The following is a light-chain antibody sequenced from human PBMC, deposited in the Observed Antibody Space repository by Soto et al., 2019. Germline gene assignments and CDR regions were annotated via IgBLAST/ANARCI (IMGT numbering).Light chain of an antibody. V-gene: IGLV2-14*01. CDR2: DVS. CDR3: SPYASSSTRV. J-gene: IGLJ1*01. CDR1: SSDVGRYNF. Sequence: QSALTQPASVSGSPGQSITISCTGTSSDVGRYNFVSWYQQHPGKAPKLMIYDVSNRPSGVSNRFSGSKSGNTASLTISGLQSEDEADYYCSPYASSSTRVFGTGTKLTVL.